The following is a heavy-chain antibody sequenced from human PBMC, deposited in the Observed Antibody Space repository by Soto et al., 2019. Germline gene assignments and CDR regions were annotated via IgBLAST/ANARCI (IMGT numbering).Heavy chain of an antibody. J-gene: IGHJ5*02. CDR1: GGSISSTNYY. V-gene: IGHV4-31*03. D-gene: IGHD6-13*01. CDR2: IYYNGNT. Sequence: QVQLQESGPGLVKPSQTLSFTCTVSGGSISSTNYYWSWIRRHPGKGLEWIGYIYYNGNTYYNPSLKSRVTISVDTSKNQFSLKLSSVTAADTAVYYCAGGNSSRWYWFDPWGQGTLVTVSS. CDR3: AGGNSSRWYWFDP.